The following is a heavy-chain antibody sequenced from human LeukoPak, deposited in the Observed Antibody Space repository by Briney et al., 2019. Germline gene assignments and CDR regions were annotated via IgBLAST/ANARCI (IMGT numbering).Heavy chain of an antibody. V-gene: IGHV1-18*01. D-gene: IGHD1-26*01. CDR3: ARGYPHIYSGSYLHY. Sequence: ASLKVSCKASGYTFTSSGISWVRQAPGQGLEWMGWISAYNGDTNYAQKLQGRVTMTTDTSTSTAYMERRSLRSDATAVYYCARGYPHIYSGSYLHYWGEGTLVTVSS. J-gene: IGHJ4*02. CDR2: ISAYNGDT. CDR1: GYTFTSSG.